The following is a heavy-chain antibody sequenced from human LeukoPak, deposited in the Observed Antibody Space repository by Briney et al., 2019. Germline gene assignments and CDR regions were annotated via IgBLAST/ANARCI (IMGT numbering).Heavy chain of an antibody. CDR2: ICSGGST. J-gene: IGHJ4*02. CDR1: GFTVSSNY. Sequence: PGGSLRLSCAASGFTVSSNYMSWVRQAPGKGLEWVSVICSGGSTYYADSVKGRFTISRDNSKNTLYLQMNSLRAEDTAVYYCARANYGAVDYFDYWGQGTLVTVSS. V-gene: IGHV3-66*02. D-gene: IGHD4-17*01. CDR3: ARANYGAVDYFDY.